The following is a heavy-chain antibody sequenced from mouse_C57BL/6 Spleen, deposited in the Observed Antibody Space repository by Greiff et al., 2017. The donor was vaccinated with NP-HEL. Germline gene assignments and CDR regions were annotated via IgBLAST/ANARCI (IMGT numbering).Heavy chain of an antibody. CDR2: ISPGDGDT. Sequence: VKLLESGPELVKPGASVKISCQASGYAFSSSWMNWVKQRPGKGLEWIGRISPGDGDTNYHGKFKGKATLTADKSSSTAYMQLSSLTSEDSAVYFCARREDYDWFAYWGQGTLVTVSA. CDR1: GYAFSSSW. D-gene: IGHD2-4*01. J-gene: IGHJ3*01. V-gene: IGHV1-82*01. CDR3: ARREDYDWFAY.